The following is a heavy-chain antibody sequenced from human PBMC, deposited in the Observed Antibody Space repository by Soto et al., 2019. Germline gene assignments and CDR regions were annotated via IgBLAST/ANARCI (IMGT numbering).Heavy chain of an antibody. Sequence: QVQLQESGPGLLTPSETLSLTCSVSGGSVSDKTYYWSWLRQPPGKRLEWIGYVYYRGTTNYNPSLKSRVTIAVDLAKNQFSLRLSSVNNSDTALYYCARTTAVPNTLRSRYFFDYWGQGTLVTVSS. V-gene: IGHV4-61*01. CDR1: GGSVSDKTYY. D-gene: IGHD4-17*01. CDR2: VYYRGTT. CDR3: ARTTAVPNTLRSRYFFDY. J-gene: IGHJ4*02.